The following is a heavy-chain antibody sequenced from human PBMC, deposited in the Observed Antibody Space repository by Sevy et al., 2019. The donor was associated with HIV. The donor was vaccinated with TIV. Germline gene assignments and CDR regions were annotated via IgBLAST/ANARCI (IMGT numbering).Heavy chain of an antibody. CDR2: ISYDGSNK. J-gene: IGHJ4*02. CDR3: AKVRHYDSSGRRAGFDY. D-gene: IGHD3-22*01. Sequence: GGSLRLSCAASGFTFSSYGMHWVRQAPGKGLEWVAVISYDGSNKYYADSVKGRFTISRDNSKNTPYLQMNSLRAEDTAVYYCAKVRHYDSSGRRAGFDYWGQGTLVTVSS. V-gene: IGHV3-30*18. CDR1: GFTFSSYG.